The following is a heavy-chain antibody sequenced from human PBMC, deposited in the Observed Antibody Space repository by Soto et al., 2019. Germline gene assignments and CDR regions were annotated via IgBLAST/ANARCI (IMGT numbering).Heavy chain of an antibody. CDR1: GGPVASHH. Sequence: SETLSFTCFAPGGPVASHHWGWIRQFPGQGLEWIAYTSYTGNTNYNPPLQSRVTISLNKSKDEISLTLNAVSAADTAVYCCARVHSFRLAVARSGGMGLDHWGQGFLVTVSS. V-gene: IGHV4-59*02. D-gene: IGHD6-13*01. CDR2: TSYTGNT. CDR3: ARVHSFRLAVARSGGMGLDH. J-gene: IGHJ4*02.